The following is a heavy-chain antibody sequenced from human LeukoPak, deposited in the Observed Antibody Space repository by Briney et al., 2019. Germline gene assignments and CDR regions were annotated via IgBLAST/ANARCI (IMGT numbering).Heavy chain of an antibody. CDR1: GGSISTSNYY. V-gene: IGHV4-39*07. J-gene: IGHJ4*02. Sequence: PSETLSLTCTVSGGSISTSNYYWGWIRQPPGKGLEWIGNIFYSGSTYYSPSLKSRVTISLDTSRNQFSLKLSSVTAADTAVYYCARRDPYGMVRGVRVLDYWGQGTLVTVSS. CDR2: IFYSGST. D-gene: IGHD3-10*01. CDR3: ARRDPYGMVRGVRVLDY.